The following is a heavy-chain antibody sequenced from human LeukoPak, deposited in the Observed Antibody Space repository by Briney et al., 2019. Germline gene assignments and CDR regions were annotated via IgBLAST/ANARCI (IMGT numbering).Heavy chain of an antibody. CDR2: IYTSGST. V-gene: IGHV4-4*07. Sequence: SETLSLTCTVSGGSISSYYWSWIRQPAGKGLEWIGRIYTSGSTNYNPSLKSRVTMSVDTSKNQFSLKLSSATAADTAVYYCARATHYYDSSGYEYYFDYWGQGTLVTVSS. D-gene: IGHD3-22*01. CDR3: ARATHYYDSSGYEYYFDY. J-gene: IGHJ4*02. CDR1: GGSISSYY.